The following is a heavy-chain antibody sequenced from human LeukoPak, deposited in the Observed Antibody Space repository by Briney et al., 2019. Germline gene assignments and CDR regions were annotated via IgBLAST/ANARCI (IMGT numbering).Heavy chain of an antibody. CDR3: ARDGGLWFGELHPYGMDV. CDR1: GYTFTSYY. V-gene: IGHV1-46*01. Sequence: ASVKVSCKASGYTFTSYYMHWVRQAPGQGLEWMGIINPSGGTTSYAQKFQGRVTMTRDTSTSTVYMELSSLRSEDTAVYYCARDGGLWFGELHPYGMDVWGQGTTVTVSS. J-gene: IGHJ6*02. D-gene: IGHD3-10*01. CDR2: INPSGGTT.